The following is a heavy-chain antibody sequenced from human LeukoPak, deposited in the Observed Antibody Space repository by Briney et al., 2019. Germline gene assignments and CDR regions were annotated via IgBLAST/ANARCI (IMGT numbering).Heavy chain of an antibody. CDR1: GFTFSGYY. V-gene: IGHV1-2*02. CDR2: IKPNSGGT. Sequence: AASVTVSCTASGFTFSGYYIQWVRQAPGQGVEWMGWIKPNSGGTRYAQNFGGRVTMTSDTSISTAYMELRRLRSDDTAVYYCARACCMTMTGCGLEFDIWGQGTLVTVSS. CDR3: ARACCMTMTGCGLEFDI. J-gene: IGHJ3*02. D-gene: IGHD3-22*01.